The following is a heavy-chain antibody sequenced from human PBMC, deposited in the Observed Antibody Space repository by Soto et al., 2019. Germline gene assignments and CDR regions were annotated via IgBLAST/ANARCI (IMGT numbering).Heavy chain of an antibody. J-gene: IGHJ5*02. CDR2: IYPGDSDT. Sequence: LKLSCKGSGYSFTSYWIGWVRQMPGKGLEWMGIIYPGDSDTRYSPSFQGQVTISADKSISTAYLQWSSLKASDTAMYYCARRITIFGDQNWFDPWGQGTLVTVSS. D-gene: IGHD3-3*01. CDR3: ARRITIFGDQNWFDP. CDR1: GYSFTSYW. V-gene: IGHV5-51*01.